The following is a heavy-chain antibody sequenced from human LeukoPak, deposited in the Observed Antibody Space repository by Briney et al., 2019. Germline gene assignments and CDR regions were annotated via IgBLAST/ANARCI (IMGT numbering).Heavy chain of an antibody. D-gene: IGHD3-22*01. CDR2: MYYSGST. Sequence: SETLSLTCTVSGGSISSGDYYWSWIRQPPGKGLEWIAYMYYSGSTYYNPSLKSRVTMSADTSKNQLSLKLSSVTAADTAVYYCARPYYYDSRIDPWGQGILVTVSP. J-gene: IGHJ5*02. CDR1: GGSISSGDYY. CDR3: ARPYYYDSRIDP. V-gene: IGHV4-30-4*01.